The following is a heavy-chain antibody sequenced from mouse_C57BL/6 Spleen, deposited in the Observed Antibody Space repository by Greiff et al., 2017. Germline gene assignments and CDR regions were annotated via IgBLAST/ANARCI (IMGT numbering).Heavy chain of an antibody. V-gene: IGHV1-55*01. J-gene: IGHJ3*01. CDR2: IYPGSGST. CDR1: GYTFTSYW. Sequence: QVQLQQPGAELVKPGASVKMSCKASGYTFTSYWITWVKQRPGQGLEWIGDIYPGSGSTNYNEKFKSQATLTVDTSSSTAYMQLSSLTSEDAAVYYCSRWGDYDVPWFAYWGQGTLVTVSA. D-gene: IGHD2-4*01. CDR3: SRWGDYDVPWFAY.